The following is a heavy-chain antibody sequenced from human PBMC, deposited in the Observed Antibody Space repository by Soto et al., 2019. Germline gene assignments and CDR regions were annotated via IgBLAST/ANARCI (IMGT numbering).Heavy chain of an antibody. V-gene: IGHV4-59*01. CDR2: LYYIETT. D-gene: IGHD6-13*01. CDR3: ARANSSTWYKLEYKWFDP. CDR1: CGSINDYY. Sequence: PSETLSLTCTVACGSINDYYWSWIRQTPGKVLEGVGFLYYIETTKYNPSLKGRVNMSLDTSKNQVSLHLQSVTAADTAVYYCARANSSTWYKLEYKWFDPWGQGTLVTVSS. J-gene: IGHJ5*02.